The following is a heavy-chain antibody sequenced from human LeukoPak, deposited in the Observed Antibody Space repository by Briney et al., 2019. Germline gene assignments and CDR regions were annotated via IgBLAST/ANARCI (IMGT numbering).Heavy chain of an antibody. V-gene: IGHV3-15*01. CDR2: IKSKTYGGAK. CDR1: GFTFTNAW. Sequence: PGGSLRRSCAASGFTFTNAWWSWVRQAPGKGLEWVGHIKSKTYGGAKDYAASVKGRFTIARDDSKNTLYLQMNRMKSEDTAVYYCTTEYYSNDPLCIDVWGKGTTVTVSS. J-gene: IGHJ6*04. D-gene: IGHD2-8*01. CDR3: TTEYYSNDPLCIDV.